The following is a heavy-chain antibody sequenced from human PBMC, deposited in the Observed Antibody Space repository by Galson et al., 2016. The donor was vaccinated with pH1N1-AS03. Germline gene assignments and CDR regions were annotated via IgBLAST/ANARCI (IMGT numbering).Heavy chain of an antibody. CDR3: ASAERPGIAVAPFDY. CDR2: ISNSGTT. Sequence: SETLSLTCNVSGGSFSTYSWTWIRQAPGKGLEWIGYISNSGTTNYNPSLKSRVTISVDTSKNQFSLMVKSITAADTAVYYCASAERPGIAVAPFDYWGQGTLVTVSS. V-gene: IGHV4-59*01. J-gene: IGHJ4*02. D-gene: IGHD6-19*01. CDR1: GGSFSTYS.